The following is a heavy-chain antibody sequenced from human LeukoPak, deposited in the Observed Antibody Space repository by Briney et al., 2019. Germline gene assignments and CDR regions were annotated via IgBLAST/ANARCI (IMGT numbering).Heavy chain of an antibody. D-gene: IGHD3-22*01. CDR1: GFSFSSYE. V-gene: IGHV3-21*01. Sequence: GGSLRLSCAASGFSFSSYEMNWVRQAPGKGLEWVSSITGSSSYIYYADSVKGRFTISRDNANNSLYLQMNSLRAEDTAVYYCARGGSGYYHDWGQGTLVTVSS. J-gene: IGHJ4*02. CDR2: ITGSSSYI. CDR3: ARGGSGYYHD.